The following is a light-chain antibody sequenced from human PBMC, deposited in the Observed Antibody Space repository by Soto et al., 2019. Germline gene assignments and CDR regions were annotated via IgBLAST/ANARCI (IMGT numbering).Light chain of an antibody. J-gene: IGKJ1*01. V-gene: IGKV3-11*01. CDR1: QSVSSY. CDR2: DAS. CDR3: QQRSNWPPWT. Sequence: EIVLTQSPATLSLSPGERATLSCRVSQSVSSYLAWYQQKPGQAPRLLIYDASNRATGIPARFSSSGSGTDFTLTISSLEPEDFAVYYCQQRSNWPPWTFGQGTKVEIK.